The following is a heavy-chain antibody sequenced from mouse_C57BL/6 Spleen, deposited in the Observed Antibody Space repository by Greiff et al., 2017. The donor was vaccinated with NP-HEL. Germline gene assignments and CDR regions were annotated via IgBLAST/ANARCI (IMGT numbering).Heavy chain of an antibody. V-gene: IGHV1-26*01. D-gene: IGHD2-4*01. J-gene: IGHJ4*01. CDR1: GYTFTDYY. CDR2: INPNNGGT. CDR3: ARVDYGAMDY. Sequence: EVQLQQSGPELVKPGASVKISCKASGYTFTDYYMNWVKQSHGKSLEWIGDINPNNGGTSYNQKFKGKATLTVDKSSSTAYMELRSLTSEDSAVYYCARVDYGAMDYWGQGTSVTVSS.